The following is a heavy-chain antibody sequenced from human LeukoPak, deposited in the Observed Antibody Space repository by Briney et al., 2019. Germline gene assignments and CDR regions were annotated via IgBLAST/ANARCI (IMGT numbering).Heavy chain of an antibody. CDR3: ARGGYSSSSSGYYYYMDV. V-gene: IGHV3-30*01. CDR1: GFTFSSYA. J-gene: IGHJ6*03. Sequence: GGSLRLSCAASGFTFSSYAMHWVRQAPGKGLEWVAVISYDGSNKYYADSVKGRFTISRDNSKNTLYLQMNSLRAEDTAVYYCARGGYSSSSSGYYYYMDVWGKGTTVTVSS. CDR2: ISYDGSNK. D-gene: IGHD6-6*01.